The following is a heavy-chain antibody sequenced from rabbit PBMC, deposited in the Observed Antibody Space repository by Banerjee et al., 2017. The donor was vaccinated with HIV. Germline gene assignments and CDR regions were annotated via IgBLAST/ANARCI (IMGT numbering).Heavy chain of an antibody. Sequence: QEQLEESGGGLVQPEGSLTLTCTASGFSFSSSYYMCWVRQAPGKGLEWIGCMLGGNSDSTWYASWAKGRFTSSKTSSTVTLQLNSLTAADTAIYFCARAQNAAYVSYAFDLWGPGTLVTVS. CDR1: GFSFSSSYY. CDR3: ARAQNAAYVSYAFDL. J-gene: IGHJ4*01. V-gene: IGHV1S45*01. CDR2: MLGGNSDST. D-gene: IGHD6-1*01.